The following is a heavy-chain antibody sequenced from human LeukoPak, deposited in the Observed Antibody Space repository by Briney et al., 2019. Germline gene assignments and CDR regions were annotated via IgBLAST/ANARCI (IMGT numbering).Heavy chain of an antibody. CDR3: AIGYSSGNYYYYMDV. CDR2: INPNSGGT. CDR1: GYTFTDFY. V-gene: IGHV1-2*02. D-gene: IGHD6-19*01. J-gene: IGHJ6*03. Sequence: ASVKVSCKASGYTFTDFYMHWVRQAPGQGLEWMGWINPNSGGTNYAQKFQGRVTMTRDTSISTAYMELSRLRSDDTAVYYCAIGYSSGNYYYYMDVWGKGTTVTVSS.